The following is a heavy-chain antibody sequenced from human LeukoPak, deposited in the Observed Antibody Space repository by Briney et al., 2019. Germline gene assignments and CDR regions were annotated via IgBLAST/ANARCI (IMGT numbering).Heavy chain of an antibody. J-gene: IGHJ4*02. CDR3: ARGDRASVATYFDY. D-gene: IGHD5-12*01. V-gene: IGHV4-4*07. Sequence: PPETLSLTCTVSGGSISSYYWSWIRQPAGKGLEWIGRIYTSGSTNYNPSLKSRVTMSVDTSKNQFSLKLSSVTAADTAVYYCARGDRASVATYFDYWGQGTLVTVSS. CDR1: GGSISSYY. CDR2: IYTSGST.